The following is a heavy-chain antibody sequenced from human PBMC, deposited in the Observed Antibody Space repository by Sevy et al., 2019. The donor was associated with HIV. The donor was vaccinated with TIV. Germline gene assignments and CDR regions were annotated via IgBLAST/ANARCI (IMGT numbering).Heavy chain of an antibody. CDR3: GYSEYGYYYDY. J-gene: IGHJ4*02. D-gene: IGHD1-26*01. V-gene: IGHV3-15*01. CDR2: IKSKADGGTP. Sequence: GGSLRLSCGASGFIFSNAWMSWVRQAPGKGVEWVGRIKSKADGGTPDYAAPVKGTFTISRDDSINTLYLQMNSLRTDDTAVYYCGYSEYGYYYDYWGQGTLVTVSS. CDR1: GFIFSNAW.